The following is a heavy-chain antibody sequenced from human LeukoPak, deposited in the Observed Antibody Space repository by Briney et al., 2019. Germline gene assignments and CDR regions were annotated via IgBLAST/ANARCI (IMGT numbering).Heavy chain of an antibody. CDR2: ISSSSTI. CDR1: GFTFSSYS. V-gene: IGHV3-48*04. CDR3: ARYCSGGSCYGSDWFDP. D-gene: IGHD2-15*01. Sequence: GGSLRLSCAASGFTFSSYSMNWVRQAPGKGLEWVSYISSSSTIYYADSVKGRFTISRDNAKNSLYLQMNSLRAEDTAVYYCARYCSGGSCYGSDWFDPWGQGTLVTVSS. J-gene: IGHJ5*02.